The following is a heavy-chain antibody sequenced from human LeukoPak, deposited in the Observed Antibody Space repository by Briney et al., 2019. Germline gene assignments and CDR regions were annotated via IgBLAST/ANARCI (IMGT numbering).Heavy chain of an antibody. D-gene: IGHD3-22*01. CDR3: AKGVTIVLESYFDY. J-gene: IGHJ4*02. Sequence: GRSLRLSCAASGFTFDDYAMHWVRQAPGKGLEWVSGISWNSGSIGYADSVKGRFTISRDNAKNSLHLQMNSLRAEDTALYYCAKGVTIVLESYFDYWGQGTLVTVSS. CDR1: GFTFDDYA. CDR2: ISWNSGSI. V-gene: IGHV3-9*01.